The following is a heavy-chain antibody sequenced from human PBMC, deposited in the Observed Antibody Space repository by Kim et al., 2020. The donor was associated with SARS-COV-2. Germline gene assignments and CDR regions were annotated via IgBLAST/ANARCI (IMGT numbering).Heavy chain of an antibody. CDR1: GGSIGSSSYY. Sequence: SETLSLTCTVSGGSIGSSSYYWGWIRQPPGKGLEWIGSIYYSGSTYYNPSLKSRVTISVDTSKNQFSLKLSSVTAADTAVYYCARPRGGIVVVSDAFDIWGQGTMVTVSS. V-gene: IGHV4-39*01. CDR3: ARPRGGIVVVSDAFDI. CDR2: IYYSGST. J-gene: IGHJ3*02. D-gene: IGHD3-22*01.